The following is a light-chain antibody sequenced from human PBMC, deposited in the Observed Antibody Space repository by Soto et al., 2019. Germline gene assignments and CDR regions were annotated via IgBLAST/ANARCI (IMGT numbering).Light chain of an antibody. CDR1: QSVSSN. V-gene: IGKV3-15*01. Sequence: ETVMTQSPATLSVSPGERATLSCRASQSVSSNLAWYQQKPGQAPRLLIYGASTRATGIPARFSGSGSGTELTLTISSLQSEDFAVYYCQQYTHWPRTFGQGTKVDVK. J-gene: IGKJ1*01. CDR2: GAS. CDR3: QQYTHWPRT.